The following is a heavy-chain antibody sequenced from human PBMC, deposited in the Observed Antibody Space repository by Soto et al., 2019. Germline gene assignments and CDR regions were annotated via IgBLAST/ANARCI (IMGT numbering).Heavy chain of an antibody. CDR2: ISGSGGST. CDR1: GFTFSSYA. D-gene: IGHD3-22*01. CDR3: AKDQTMIEGGYWYFDL. J-gene: IGHJ2*01. V-gene: IGHV3-23*01. Sequence: GGSLRLSCAASGFTFSSYAMSWVRQAPGKGLEWVSAISGSGGSTYYADSVKGRFTISRDNSKNTLYLQMNSLRAEDTAVYYCAKDQTMIEGGYWYFDLWGRGTLVTVSS.